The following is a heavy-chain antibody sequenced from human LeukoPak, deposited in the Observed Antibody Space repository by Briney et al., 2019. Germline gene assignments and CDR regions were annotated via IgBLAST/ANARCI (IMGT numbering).Heavy chain of an antibody. V-gene: IGHV3-30*02. CDR3: ARGPSGYHNT. D-gene: IGHD5-12*01. CDR1: EFTFSSYG. CDR2: IRYDGINK. J-gene: IGHJ4*02. Sequence: GGSLRLSCAASEFTFSSYGMHWVRQAPGKGLEWVASIRYDGINKYYADSVKGRFTISRDNSMHTLHLQMNSLRAEDTAVYYCARGPSGYHNTGGQGTLVTVSS.